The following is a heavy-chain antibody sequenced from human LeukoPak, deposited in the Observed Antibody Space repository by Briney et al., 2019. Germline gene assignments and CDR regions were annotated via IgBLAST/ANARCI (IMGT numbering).Heavy chain of an antibody. V-gene: IGHV4-30-4*01. D-gene: IGHD6-13*01. J-gene: IGHJ5*02. CDR1: GDSINSDGFY. CDR2: IYYSGST. Sequence: SETLSLTCTVSGDSINSDGFYWSWIRQPPGKGLEWIGCIYYSGSTYYNPSLKSRLSISIDTSKNQFSLKLSSVTAADTAVYYCATGRWGSSWYRGFDPWGQGTLVTVSS. CDR3: ATGRWGSSWYRGFDP.